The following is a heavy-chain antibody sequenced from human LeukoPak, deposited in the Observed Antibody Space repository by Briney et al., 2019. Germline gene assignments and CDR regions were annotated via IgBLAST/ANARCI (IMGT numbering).Heavy chain of an antibody. CDR1: GYSFTGHY. Sequence: ASVKVSCKASGYSFTGHYMHWVRQAPGQGLEWMGWINPNSGGTNYAQKFQGRVTMTRDTSISTAYMELSRLRSDDTAAYYCARDLHSNVVRGVISDAFDIWGQGTMVTVSS. CDR3: ARDLHSNVVRGVISDAFDI. J-gene: IGHJ3*02. CDR2: INPNSGGT. D-gene: IGHD3-10*01. V-gene: IGHV1-2*02.